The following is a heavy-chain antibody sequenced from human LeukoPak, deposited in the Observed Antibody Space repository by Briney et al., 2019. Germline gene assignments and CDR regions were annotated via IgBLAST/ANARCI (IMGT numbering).Heavy chain of an antibody. CDR2: SYYTGGV. V-gene: IGHV4-59*01. CDR1: GASITSYY. D-gene: IGHD3-10*01. Sequence: SETLSLTCTVSGASITSYYWSWIRQSPGKGMEWIGYSYYTGGVNYNPSLKSRVTISVDTSKSQFSLKLSSVTAADTAVYYCARDKGQWFGELLLNWFDPWGQGTLVTVSS. J-gene: IGHJ5*02. CDR3: ARDKGQWFGELLLNWFDP.